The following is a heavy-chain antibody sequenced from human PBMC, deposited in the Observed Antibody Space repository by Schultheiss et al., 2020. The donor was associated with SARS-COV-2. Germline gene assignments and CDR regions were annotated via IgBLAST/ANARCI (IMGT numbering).Heavy chain of an antibody. Sequence: GGSLRLSCAASGFTFSSYSMNWVRQAPGKGLEWVSYISSSGSTIYYADSVKGRFTISRDNAKNSLYLQMNSLRAEDTAVYYCARRATVSYYGMDVWGQGTTVTVSS. D-gene: IGHD4-17*01. J-gene: IGHJ6*02. CDR3: ARRATVSYYGMDV. CDR1: GFTFSSYS. V-gene: IGHV3-48*04. CDR2: ISSSGSTI.